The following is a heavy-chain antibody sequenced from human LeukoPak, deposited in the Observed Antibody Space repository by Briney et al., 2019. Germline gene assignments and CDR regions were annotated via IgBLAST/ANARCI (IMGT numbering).Heavy chain of an antibody. J-gene: IGHJ4*02. CDR2: ITRFNAIL. Sequence: GGSLRLSCAASGFIVDDYAMHWVRRAPGKGLQWVSGITRFNAILGYVDSVKGRFTISRDSAKNSLYLQMNSLRPEDTAFYYCARGDVLTTRLLDSWGLGTLVTVSS. V-gene: IGHV3-9*01. CDR1: GFIVDDYA. CDR3: ARGDVLTTRLLDS. D-gene: IGHD3-9*01.